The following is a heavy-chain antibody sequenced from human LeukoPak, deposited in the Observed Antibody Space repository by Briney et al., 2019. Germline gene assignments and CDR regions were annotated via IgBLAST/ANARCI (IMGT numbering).Heavy chain of an antibody. V-gene: IGHV4-28*01. D-gene: IGHD1-26*01. J-gene: IGHJ4*02. CDR2: MYYSGST. CDR3: ARKGSGNYYFDY. CDR1: GYSITSSGW. Sequence: SGTLSLTCAVSGYSITSSGWWGWIRQPPGKGLEWIGYMYYSGSTQYNPSLKSRVAMSVDTSKNQIPLKLSSVTAVDTAVYYCARKGSGNYYFDYCGQGTLVTVSS.